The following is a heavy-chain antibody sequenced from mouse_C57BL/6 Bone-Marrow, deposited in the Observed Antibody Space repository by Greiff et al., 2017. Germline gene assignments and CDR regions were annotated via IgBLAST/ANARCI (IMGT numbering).Heavy chain of an antibody. D-gene: IGHD1-1*01. CDR1: GYTFTDYN. J-gene: IGHJ4*01. CDR3: ATFITTVVADYYAMDY. CDR2: INPNNGGT. V-gene: IGHV1-18*01. Sequence: VQLQQSGPELVKPGASVKIPCKASGYTFTDYNMDWVKQSHGKSLEWIGDINPNNGGTIYNQKFKGKATLTVDKSSSTAYMELRSLTSEDTAVYYCATFITTVVADYYAMDYWGQGTSGTVSS.